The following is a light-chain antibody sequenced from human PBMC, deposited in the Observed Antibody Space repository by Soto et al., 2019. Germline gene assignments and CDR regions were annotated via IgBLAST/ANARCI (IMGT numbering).Light chain of an antibody. V-gene: IGKV3-20*01. J-gene: IGKJ2*01. Sequence: EIVLTQSPGTLSLSPGERATLSCRASQSVSSSYLAWYQHKPGQAPRLLIYGASSRATGIPDRFSGSGSGTDFTLTISRLEPEDFAVYYYQQYGSSPPYTFGQGTKLEIK. CDR3: QQYGSSPPYT. CDR1: QSVSSSY. CDR2: GAS.